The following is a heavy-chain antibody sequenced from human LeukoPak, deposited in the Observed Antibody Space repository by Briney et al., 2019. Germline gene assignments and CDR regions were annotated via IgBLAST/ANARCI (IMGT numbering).Heavy chain of an antibody. CDR2: VNPNSGGT. D-gene: IGHD3-16*02. V-gene: IGHV1-2*02. CDR1: GYTFTRYY. CDR3: ARDEVGGVIVGLIDY. Sequence: ASVKVSCKASGYTFTRYYMHWVRQAPAQGLEWMGWVNPNSGGTNYEQKFQGRVTMTRDTSISTAYMELSRLMSGDTAVYYCARDEVGGVIVGLIDYWGQGTLVTVSS. J-gene: IGHJ4*02.